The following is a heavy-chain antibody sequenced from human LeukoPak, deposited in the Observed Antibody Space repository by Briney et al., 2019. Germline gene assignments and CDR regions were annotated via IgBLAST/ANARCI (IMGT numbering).Heavy chain of an antibody. CDR1: GFTFSSNS. D-gene: IGHD6-13*01. J-gene: IGHJ4*02. CDR2: INPDGDEK. V-gene: IGHV3-7*01. Sequence: GGSLRLSCAASGFTFSSNSMSWVRQAPGKGLEWVANINPDGDEKFYVDSVKGRFTISRDNDKNSLYLQMHSLRAEDTAVYYCATSAAGPDYWGQGTLVTVSS. CDR3: ATSAAGPDY.